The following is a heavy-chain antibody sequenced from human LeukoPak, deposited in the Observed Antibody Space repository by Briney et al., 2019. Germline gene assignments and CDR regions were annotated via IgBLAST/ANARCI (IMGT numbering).Heavy chain of an antibody. CDR1: GGTFTNSA. D-gene: IGHD3-3*01. CDR3: ARGGGIFGVLTTAHYYGIDV. V-gene: IGHV1-69*13. Sequence: ASVKVSCKASGGTFTNSAISWVRQAPGQGLEWMGGINPIFRTANYAQQFQDRVTIIADESTSTAYMELSLLKFEDTAVYYCARGGGIFGVLTTAHYYGIDVWGQGTTVTVSS. CDR2: INPIFRTA. J-gene: IGHJ6*02.